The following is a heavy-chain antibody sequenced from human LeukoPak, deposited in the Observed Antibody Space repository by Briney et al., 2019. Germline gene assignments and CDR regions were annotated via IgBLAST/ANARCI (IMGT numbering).Heavy chain of an antibody. V-gene: IGHV3-23*01. J-gene: IGHJ4*02. CDR1: GFTFSSYA. D-gene: IGHD6-19*01. CDR3: TKSVFSGSGWYDY. Sequence: GGSLRLSCAASGFTFSSYAMTWFRQAPGKGLEWVSTISTGGGTTYYADSVKGRFTISRDNSKNTLYLQMNSLRAEDTAVYYCTKSVFSGSGWYDYWGQGTLVTGSS. CDR2: ISTGGGTT.